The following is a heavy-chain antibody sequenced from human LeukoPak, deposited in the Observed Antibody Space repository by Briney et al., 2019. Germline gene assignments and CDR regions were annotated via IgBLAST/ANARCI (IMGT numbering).Heavy chain of an antibody. CDR3: ARATVTTIPLHYYGMDV. Sequence: PGGSLRLSCAASGFTFSSYSMNWVRQAPGKGLEWVSSISSSSSYIYYADSVKGRFTISRDNAKNSLYLQMNSLRAEDTAVYYCARATVTTIPLHYYGMDVWGKGTMVTVSS. J-gene: IGHJ6*04. CDR1: GFTFSSYS. V-gene: IGHV3-21*01. CDR2: ISSSSSYI. D-gene: IGHD4-17*01.